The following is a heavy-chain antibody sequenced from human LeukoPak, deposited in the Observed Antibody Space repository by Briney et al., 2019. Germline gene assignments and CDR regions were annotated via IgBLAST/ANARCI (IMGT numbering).Heavy chain of an antibody. CDR1: GFTFSSYA. CDR2: ISYDGSNK. V-gene: IGHV3-30*04. J-gene: IGHJ5*02. D-gene: IGHD3-10*01. Sequence: PGGSLRLSCAASGFTFSSYAMHWVRQAPGKGLEWVAVISYDGSNKYYADSVKGRFTISRDNSKNTLYLQMNSLKTEDTAVYYCTARWFGEFSSEDPWGQGTLVTVSS. CDR3: TARWFGEFSSEDP.